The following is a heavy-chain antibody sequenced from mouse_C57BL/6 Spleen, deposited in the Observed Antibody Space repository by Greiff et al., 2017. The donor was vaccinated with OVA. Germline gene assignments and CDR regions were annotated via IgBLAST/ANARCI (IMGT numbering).Heavy chain of an antibody. V-gene: IGHV1-64*01. CDR3: AYDYDVGGAMDY. J-gene: IGHJ4*01. D-gene: IGHD2-4*01. Sequence: QVQLQQPGAELVKPGASVKLSCKASGYTFTSYWMHWVKQRPGQGLEWIGMIHPNSGSTNYNEKFKSKATLTVDKSSSTAYMQLSSLTSEDSAVYYCAYDYDVGGAMDYWGQGTSVTVSS. CDR1: GYTFTSYW. CDR2: IHPNSGST.